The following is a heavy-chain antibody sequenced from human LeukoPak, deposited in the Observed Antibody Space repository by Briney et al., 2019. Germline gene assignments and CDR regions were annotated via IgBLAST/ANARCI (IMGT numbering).Heavy chain of an antibody. CDR2: INPSGGST. V-gene: IGHV1-46*01. CDR1: GYTFTSYY. Sequence: GASVKVSCKASGYTFTSYYMHWVRQAPGQGLEWMGVINPSGGSTSYAQKFQGRVTMTRDMSTSTVYMELSSLRSEDTAVYYCARDRLPPESAGYDVHFDYWGQGTLVTVSS. D-gene: IGHD5-12*01. CDR3: ARDRLPPESAGYDVHFDY. J-gene: IGHJ4*02.